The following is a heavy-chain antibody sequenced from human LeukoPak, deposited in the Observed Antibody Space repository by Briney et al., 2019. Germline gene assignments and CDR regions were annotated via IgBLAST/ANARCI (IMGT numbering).Heavy chain of an antibody. V-gene: IGHV4-4*07. D-gene: IGHD5-18*01. CDR2: IYTSGST. J-gene: IGHJ3*02. CDR1: GGSISSYY. CDR3: ARSPDTAMALGAFDI. Sequence: SETLSLTCTVSGGSISSYYWSWIRQPAGKGLEWIGRIYTSGSTNYNPSLKSRVTISVDTSKNQFSLKLSSVTAADTAVYYCARSPDTAMALGAFDIWGQGTMVTVSS.